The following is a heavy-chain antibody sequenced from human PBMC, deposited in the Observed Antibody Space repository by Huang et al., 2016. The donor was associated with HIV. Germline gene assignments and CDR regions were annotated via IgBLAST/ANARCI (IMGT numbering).Heavy chain of an antibody. CDR2: IIPVLGSA. Sequence: VHLIQSGSEVKKPGSSVKVSCSPSGGTFTTYAITWVRQAPGQGLEWMGQIIPVLGSANYAQKFQGRVTISADESTGTAYMELSSLRSEDKTMYYCAGGGRYVPGYWGQGTLVTVSS. CDR1: GGTFTTYA. J-gene: IGHJ4*02. D-gene: IGHD1-26*01. V-gene: IGHV1-69*11. CDR3: AGGGRYVPGY.